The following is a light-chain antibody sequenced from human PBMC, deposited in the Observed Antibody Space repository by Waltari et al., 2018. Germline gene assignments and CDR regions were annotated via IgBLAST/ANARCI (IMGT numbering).Light chain of an antibody. CDR1: QSVSSY. CDR2: DAS. CDR3: QQRSNWPPYT. Sequence: ELVLTQSPATLSLSPGERATLSCRASQSVSSYLAWYQQKPGQAHRLLIYDASNRATGIPARFSGSGSGTYFTLTISSLEPEDFAVYYCQQRSNWPPYTFGQGTKLEI. J-gene: IGKJ2*01. V-gene: IGKV3-11*01.